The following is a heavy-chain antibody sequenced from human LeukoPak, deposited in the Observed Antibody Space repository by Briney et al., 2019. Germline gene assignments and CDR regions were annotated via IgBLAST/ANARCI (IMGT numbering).Heavy chain of an antibody. Sequence: ASVKVSCTASGGTFSSYAISWVRQAPGQGLEWMGGIIPIFGTANYAQKFQGRVTINTDESTSTGYMELSSLRSEDTAVYYCARDSVGATSYYYYYMDVWGKGTTVTVSS. CDR1: GGTFSSYA. V-gene: IGHV1-69*05. CDR2: IIPIFGTA. D-gene: IGHD1-26*01. CDR3: ARDSVGATSYYYYYMDV. J-gene: IGHJ6*03.